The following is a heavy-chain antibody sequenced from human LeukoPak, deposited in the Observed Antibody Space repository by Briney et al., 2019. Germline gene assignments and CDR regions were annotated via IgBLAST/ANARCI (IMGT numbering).Heavy chain of an antibody. V-gene: IGHV5-51*01. J-gene: IGHJ4*02. CDR3: ARVGYCSTTNCYAFDY. Sequence: GESLKISCKGFGYSFSSYWIGWVRQMPGKGLEWMGIIYPGDSDTRYSPSFQGQVTISADKSISTAYLQWNSLKASDSAMYYCARVGYCSTTNCYAFDYWGQGTLVTVSS. CDR2: IYPGDSDT. CDR1: GYSFSSYW. D-gene: IGHD2-2*01.